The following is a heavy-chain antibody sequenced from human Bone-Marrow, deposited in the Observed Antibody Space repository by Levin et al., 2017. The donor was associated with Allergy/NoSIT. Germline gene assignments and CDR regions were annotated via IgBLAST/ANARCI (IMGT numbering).Heavy chain of an antibody. CDR2: ISGYNGNT. J-gene: IGHJ6*02. D-gene: IGHD6-6*01. Sequence: ASVKVSCKASGDTFTNYHITWVRQAPGQGLEWMGWISGYNGNTNYAQSLQGRVTMTTDTSTNTAYMELRSLRSDDTALYYCARVVSSSSPDYYYYGLDVWGQGTTVIVSS. V-gene: IGHV1-18*01. CDR1: GDTFTNYH. CDR3: ARVVSSSSPDYYYYGLDV.